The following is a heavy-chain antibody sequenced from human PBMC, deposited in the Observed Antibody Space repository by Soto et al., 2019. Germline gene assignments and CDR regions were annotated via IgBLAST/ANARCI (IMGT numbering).Heavy chain of an antibody. CDR1: GGSISSGGYY. J-gene: IGHJ4*02. CDR2: IYYSGST. CDR3: ATWGGYSNFDY. D-gene: IGHD7-27*01. V-gene: IGHV4-31*03. Sequence: QVQLQESGPGLVKPSQTLSLTCTVSGGSISSGGYYWSWLRQHPGKGPEWIGYIYYSGSTYYNPSLKSRVTISVDTSKNQFALKLSSVTAADTAVYYCATWGGYSNFDYWGQGTLVTVSS.